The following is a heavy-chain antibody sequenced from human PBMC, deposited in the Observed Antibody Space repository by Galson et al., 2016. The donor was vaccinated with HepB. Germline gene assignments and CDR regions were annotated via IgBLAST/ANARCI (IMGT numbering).Heavy chain of an antibody. CDR1: GYTFTSYG. J-gene: IGHJ3*02. D-gene: IGHD2-2*02. CDR3: ARETHRYCSTTTCYRAGGFDI. V-gene: IGHV1-2*02. CDR2: INPNNGGT. Sequence: SVKVSCKASGYTFTSYGITWVRQAPGQGLEWMGWINPNNGGTNYAQEFQGRVTMTRDTSISTVYMELIRLRPDDTAVYYCARETHRYCSTTTCYRAGGFDIWGQGTMVTVPS.